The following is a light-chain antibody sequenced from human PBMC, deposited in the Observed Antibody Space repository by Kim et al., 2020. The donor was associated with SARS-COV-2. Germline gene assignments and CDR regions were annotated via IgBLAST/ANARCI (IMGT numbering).Light chain of an antibody. V-gene: IGKV1-39*01. CDR3: QQAYNSPPT. CDR1: QTISTY. J-gene: IGKJ1*01. CDR2: AAS. Sequence: DIQMTQSPSSLSASVGDRVTITCRASQTISTYLNWYLQKPGKAPKLLIYAASSLPGGVPSRFSGSGSGSDFTLTISSLQPEDFATYDCQQAYNSPPTFGPGTKVDIK.